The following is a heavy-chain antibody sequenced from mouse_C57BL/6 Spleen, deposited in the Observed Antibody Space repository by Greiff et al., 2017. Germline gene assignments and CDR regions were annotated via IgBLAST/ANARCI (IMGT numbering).Heavy chain of an antibody. V-gene: IGHV1-4*01. J-gene: IGHJ4*01. CDR1: GYTFTSYT. Sequence: VQLQQSGAELARPGASVKMSCKASGYTFTSYTMHWVKQRPGQGLEWIGYINPSSGYTKYNQKFKDKATLTADKSSSTAYMQLSSLTSEDSAVYYCARTITTVVGDAMDYWGQGTSVTVSS. D-gene: IGHD1-1*01. CDR2: INPSSGYT. CDR3: ARTITTVVGDAMDY.